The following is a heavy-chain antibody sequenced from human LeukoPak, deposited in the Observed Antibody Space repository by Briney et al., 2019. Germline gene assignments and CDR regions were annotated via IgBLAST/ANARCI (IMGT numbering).Heavy chain of an antibody. J-gene: IGHJ5*02. CDR2: INPSSGGT. D-gene: IGHD2-15*01. CDR3: ARDHRGYCSGGSCYECSFDP. Sequence: ASVKVSCKASGYTFTGYYMHWVRQAPGRGLEWMGWINPSSGGTNYAQKFQGRVTMTRDTSISTAYMELSRLRSDDTAVYYCARDHRGYCSGGSCYECSFDPWGQGTLVTVSS. V-gene: IGHV1-2*02. CDR1: GYTFTGYY.